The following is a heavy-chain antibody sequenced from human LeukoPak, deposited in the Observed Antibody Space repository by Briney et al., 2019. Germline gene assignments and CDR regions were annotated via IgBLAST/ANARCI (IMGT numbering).Heavy chain of an antibody. CDR3: AREGGDGGPFDY. CDR1: GYTFTTYF. CDR2: IHISGGTT. D-gene: IGHD4-23*01. J-gene: IGHJ4*02. Sequence: ASVKVSCKASGYTFTTYFMHWVRQAPGQGLEWMGIIHISGGTTKYARKFQDRVTMTRDTSTNTVYMELSSLKFDDTAVYYCAREGGDGGPFDYWGQGTLVTVSS. V-gene: IGHV1-46*01.